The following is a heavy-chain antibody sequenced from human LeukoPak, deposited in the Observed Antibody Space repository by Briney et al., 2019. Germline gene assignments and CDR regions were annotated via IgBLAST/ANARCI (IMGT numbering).Heavy chain of an antibody. CDR2: IRYDGSNK. J-gene: IGHJ1*01. CDR3: AKDLRTVTTHAEYFQH. V-gene: IGHV3-30*02. CDR1: GFTFSSYG. Sequence: HPGGSLRLSCAASGFTFSSYGMHWVRQAPGKGLEWVAFIRYDGSNKYYADSVKGRFTISRDNSKNTLYLQMNSLRAEDTAVYYCAKDLRTVTTHAEYFQHWGQGTLVTVSS. D-gene: IGHD4-17*01.